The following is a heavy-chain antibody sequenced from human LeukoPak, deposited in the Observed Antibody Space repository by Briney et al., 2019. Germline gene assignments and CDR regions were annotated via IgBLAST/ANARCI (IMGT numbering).Heavy chain of an antibody. CDR3: ATNLYYYAINHDVFDI. CDR2: IYYSGST. CDR1: GFSLSTSGMC. Sequence: SGPALVKPTQTLTLTCTFSGFSLSTSGMCVSWIRQPPGKGLEWIGYIYYSGSTNYNPSLKSRVTISVDTSKNQFSLKLSSVTAADTAVYDCATNLYYYAINHDVFDIWGQGTMVTVSS. J-gene: IGHJ3*02. V-gene: IGHV4-61*08. D-gene: IGHD3-22*01.